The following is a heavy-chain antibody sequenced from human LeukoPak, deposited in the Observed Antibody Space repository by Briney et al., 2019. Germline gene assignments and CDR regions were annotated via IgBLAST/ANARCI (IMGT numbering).Heavy chain of an antibody. J-gene: IGHJ4*02. CDR2: IYYSGST. CDR1: GDSISSYY. CDR3: AASPYYDSSGYYWGVLDY. D-gene: IGHD3-22*01. V-gene: IGHV4-59*01. Sequence: PSETLSLTCTGSGDSISSYYWSWIRQPPGKGLEWVGYIYYSGSTNYNPSLKSRVTISVDTSKNQFSLELSSVTAADTAVYYCAASPYYDSSGYYWGVLDYWGQGTLVTVSS.